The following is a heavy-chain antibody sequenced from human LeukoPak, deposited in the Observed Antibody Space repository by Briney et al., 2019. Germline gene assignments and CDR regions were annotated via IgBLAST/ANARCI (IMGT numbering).Heavy chain of an antibody. V-gene: IGHV5-51*01. D-gene: IGHD5-18*01. CDR3: ARGGRYIYGSSEF. Sequence: GEPLKISCQASGYSFSIYWIGWGRQMPGKGLGWVGIIFPGDSSTRYSPSFEGQVSVTADRSTSTAYLQWSSLKASDTAMYYCARGGRYIYGSSEFWGQGTLVTVSS. CDR2: IFPGDSST. CDR1: GYSFSIYW. J-gene: IGHJ4*02.